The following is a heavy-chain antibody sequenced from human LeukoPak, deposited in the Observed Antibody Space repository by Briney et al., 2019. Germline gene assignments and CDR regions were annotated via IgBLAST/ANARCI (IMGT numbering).Heavy chain of an antibody. CDR1: GFTLSSYA. Sequence: GGSLRLSCAASGFTLSSYAMSWVRQGPGKGLEWVSAISVSGNTYHADSVKGRFTISRDSSKNTLYLQMNSLRAEDTAVYYCAKNPYGDYVLDYYYYMDVWGKGTTVTISS. CDR3: AKNPYGDYVLDYYYYMDV. V-gene: IGHV3-23*01. CDR2: ISVSGNT. D-gene: IGHD4-17*01. J-gene: IGHJ6*03.